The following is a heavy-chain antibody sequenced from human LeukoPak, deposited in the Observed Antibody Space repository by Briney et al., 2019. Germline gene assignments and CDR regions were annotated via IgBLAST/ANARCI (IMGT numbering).Heavy chain of an antibody. CDR2: INHSGST. CDR3: AIFTGPY. V-gene: IGHV4-34*01. D-gene: IGHD1-14*01. Sequence: PSETLSLTCAVYGGSFSRYYWSWIRQPPGKGLEWIGEINHSGSTNYNPSLKSRVTISVDTSKTQFSLKLSSVTAADTAVYYCAIFTGPYWGQGTLVTVSS. J-gene: IGHJ4*02. CDR1: GGSFSRYY.